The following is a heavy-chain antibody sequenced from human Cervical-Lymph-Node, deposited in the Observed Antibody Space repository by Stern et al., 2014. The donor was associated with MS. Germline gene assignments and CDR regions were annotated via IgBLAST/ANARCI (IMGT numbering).Heavy chain of an antibody. V-gene: IGHV4-59*01. CDR3: ARVKYSSGWKETSFDY. CDR1: GDSIATYY. Sequence: VHLVESGPGLVKPSETLSLTCTVSGDSIATYYWSWIRQPPGKGLEWIGYIYYSVTTNYNPSLKSRVTMSVDTSKNQFSLNLSSVTAADTAVYYCARVKYSSGWKETSFDYWGQGTLVTVSS. CDR2: IYYSVTT. J-gene: IGHJ4*02. D-gene: IGHD6-19*01.